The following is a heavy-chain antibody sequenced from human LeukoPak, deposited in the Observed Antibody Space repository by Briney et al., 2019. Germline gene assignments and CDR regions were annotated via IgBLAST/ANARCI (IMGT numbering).Heavy chain of an antibody. Sequence: GSLRLSCAASGFSLSAFWMSWVRQAPGKGLEWIGHVYYSGTTNYNPTLKSRVSISLSTSKDQFSLRLSSVTAADTAVYYCARLKLLYFGDLAPWYLDYWGQGILVTVSS. D-gene: IGHD4-17*01. CDR3: ARLKLLYFGDLAPWYLDY. CDR2: VYYSGTT. CDR1: GFSLSAFW. J-gene: IGHJ4*02. V-gene: IGHV4-59*08.